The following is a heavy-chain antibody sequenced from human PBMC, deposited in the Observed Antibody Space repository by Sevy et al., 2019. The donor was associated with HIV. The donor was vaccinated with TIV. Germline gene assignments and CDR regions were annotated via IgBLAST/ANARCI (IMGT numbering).Heavy chain of an antibody. D-gene: IGHD2-8*01. CDR3: ARVAVSYCTNDCYHRFDY. CDR2: ISYDGTYK. V-gene: IGHV3-30-3*01. Sequence: WGCLRLSCAVSGFSFSHYAFHWVRQAPGKGLEWVSLISYDGTYKYYADSVKGRFTISRYNSKNTLYLQMNSLRGNDTAVYYCARVAVSYCTNDCYHRFDYWGPGALVTVSS. J-gene: IGHJ4*02. CDR1: GFSFSHYA.